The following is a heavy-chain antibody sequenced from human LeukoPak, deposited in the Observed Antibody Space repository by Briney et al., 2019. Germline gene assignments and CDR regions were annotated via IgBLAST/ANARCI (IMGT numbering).Heavy chain of an antibody. V-gene: IGHV3-23*01. Sequence: GGSLRLSCAASGFTFSNYAMSWVRQAPGKGLEWVSAIGGSGSSTYYADSVKGRFTISRDNAKNSLYLRMNSLRAEDTALYYCAKDFNYDSSGGLDYWGQGTLVTVSS. CDR3: AKDFNYDSSGGLDY. J-gene: IGHJ4*02. CDR2: IGGSGSST. D-gene: IGHD3-22*01. CDR1: GFTFSNYA.